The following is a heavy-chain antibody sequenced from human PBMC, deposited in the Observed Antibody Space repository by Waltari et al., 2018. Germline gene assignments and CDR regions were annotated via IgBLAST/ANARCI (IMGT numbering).Heavy chain of an antibody. CDR3: ARGTSLGITGTPIWFDP. CDR1: GGSISSHY. J-gene: IGHJ5*02. V-gene: IGHV4-59*11. CDR2: IYYSGST. D-gene: IGHD1-7*01. Sequence: QVQLQESGPGLVKPSETLSLTCTVSGGSISSHYWSWIRQPPGKGLEWIGYIYYSGSTNYNPSLKSRVTISVDTSKNQFSLKLSSVTAADTAVYYCARGTSLGITGTPIWFDPWGQGTLVTVFS.